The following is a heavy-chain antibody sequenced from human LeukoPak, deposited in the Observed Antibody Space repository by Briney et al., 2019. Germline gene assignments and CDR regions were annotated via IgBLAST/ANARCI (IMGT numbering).Heavy chain of an antibody. D-gene: IGHD6-13*01. J-gene: IGHJ4*02. CDR1: GFTFGSFW. CDR2: ISNDGSTR. CDR3: VREVGSGFYHSAAAGIFDY. Sequence: GGSLRLSCAASGFTFGSFWMHWVRQVPGEGLVWVSPISNDGSTRSSADSVKGRFSISRPNSKHWLYLQMNSLRAEDTAVYHCVREVGSGFYHSAAAGIFDYWGQGSLVAVSS. V-gene: IGHV3-74*01.